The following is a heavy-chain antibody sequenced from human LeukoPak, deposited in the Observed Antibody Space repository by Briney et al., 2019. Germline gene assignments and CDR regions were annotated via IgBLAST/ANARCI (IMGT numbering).Heavy chain of an antibody. CDR1: GFTFSSYA. CDR2: ISGGGGST. Sequence: GGSLRLSCASSGFTFSSYAMSWVRQAPGKGLEWVSAISGGGGSTYYADSVKGRFTISIDNSKHTLYLQMNSLRAEDTAVYYCAKDPYSSSWYYFDYWGQGTLVTVSS. J-gene: IGHJ4*02. V-gene: IGHV3-23*01. CDR3: AKDPYSSSWYYFDY. D-gene: IGHD6-13*01.